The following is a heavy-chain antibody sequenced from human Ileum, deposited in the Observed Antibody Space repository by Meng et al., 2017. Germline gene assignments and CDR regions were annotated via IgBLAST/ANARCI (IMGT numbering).Heavy chain of an antibody. D-gene: IGHD6-13*01. CDR2: MRSKANSYAT. CDR1: GFIFSDSA. J-gene: IGHJ4*02. CDR3: TRLWDGISWYPDFDY. Sequence: GESLKISCAASGFIFSDSAIHWVRQASGKGLEWVGRMRSKANSYATAFAASVEGRFTISRDDSTDTAYLHMDSLKTEDTAVYYCTRLWDGISWYPDFDYWGQGTLVTVSS. V-gene: IGHV3-73*01.